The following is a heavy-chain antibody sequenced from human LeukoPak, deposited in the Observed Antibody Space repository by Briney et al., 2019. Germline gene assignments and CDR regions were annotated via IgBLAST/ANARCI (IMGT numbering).Heavy chain of an antibody. J-gene: IGHJ4*02. D-gene: IGHD3-22*01. V-gene: IGHV1-46*01. Sequence: ASVKVSCKASGYTFTSYYMHWVRQAPGQGLEWMGIINPSGGSTSYAQKFQGRVTMTRDTSTSTVYMELSSLRSEYTAVYYCARVGPYYYDSSGYSPLDYWGQGTLVTVSS. CDR3: ARVGPYYYDSSGYSPLDY. CDR2: INPSGGST. CDR1: GYTFTSYY.